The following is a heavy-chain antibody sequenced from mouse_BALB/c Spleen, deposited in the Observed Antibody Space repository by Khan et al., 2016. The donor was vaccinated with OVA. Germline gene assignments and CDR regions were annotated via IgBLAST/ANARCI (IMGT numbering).Heavy chain of an antibody. CDR3: ARVYGGDFDY. CDR2: ISYSGNT. Sequence: QLLGPGLVKPSQSLSLICTVTGYSITSDYAWNWIRQFPGNKLEWMGFISYSGNTKYNPSLKSRISITRDTSKNQFFLRLNSVTTEDTATYYCARVYGGDFDYWGHGTTLTVAS. CDR1: GYSITSDYA. J-gene: IGHJ2*01. D-gene: IGHD1-1*01. V-gene: IGHV3-2*02.